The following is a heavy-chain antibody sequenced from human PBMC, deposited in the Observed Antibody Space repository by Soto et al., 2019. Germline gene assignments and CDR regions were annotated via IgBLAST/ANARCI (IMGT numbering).Heavy chain of an antibody. V-gene: IGHV3-53*01. CDR2: IYSGGYT. CDR3: ATQAGGGGY. CDR1: GFTVSNNY. J-gene: IGHJ4*02. D-gene: IGHD3-10*01. Sequence: EVQLVESGGGLIQPGGSLRLSCAVSGFTVSNNYMSWVRQAPGKGLEGVSVIYSGGYTAYGDSVKGRFTISRDNSKNKLSLQRNRRGAEAPAVFSWATQAGGGGYWGQGTLVTVSS.